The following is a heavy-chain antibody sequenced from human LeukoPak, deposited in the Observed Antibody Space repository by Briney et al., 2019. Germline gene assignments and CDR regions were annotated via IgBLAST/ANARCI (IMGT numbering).Heavy chain of an antibody. D-gene: IGHD1-14*01. CDR1: GFTFSGHW. J-gene: IGHJ4*02. Sequence: GGSLRLSCAASGFTFSGHWMSWVRQAPGKGLEWVANINQGGSAKYYVDSVKGRFTISRDNANNLLYLQMNSLRGEDTAVYYCTRDRSRAEDDWGQGTLVTVSS. CDR2: INQGGSAK. V-gene: IGHV3-7*01. CDR3: TRDRSRAEDD.